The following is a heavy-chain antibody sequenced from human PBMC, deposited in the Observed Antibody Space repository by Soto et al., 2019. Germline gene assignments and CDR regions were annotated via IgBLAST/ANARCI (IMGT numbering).Heavy chain of an antibody. V-gene: IGHV3-23*01. CDR1: GFTLSSHA. Sequence: EVQLLESGGGLVQPGGPLRLSCAVPGFTLSSHAMTWVRQPPGKGLECVSSITGSGDSTYYADSVKGRFTISRDKSKSTLYLQMNSLRAEDTAVYYCAKDLQFSGWLSAQTFDYWGQGTQVTVSS. D-gene: IGHD6-19*01. CDR2: ITGSGDST. CDR3: AKDLQFSGWLSAQTFDY. J-gene: IGHJ4*02.